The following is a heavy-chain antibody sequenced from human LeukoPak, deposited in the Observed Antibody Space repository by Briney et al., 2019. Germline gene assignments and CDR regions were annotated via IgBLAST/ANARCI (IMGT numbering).Heavy chain of an antibody. Sequence: SETLSLTCTVSGDSISSYYWSWIRQPPGKGLEWIGYIYYSGSTSTNYNPSPKSRVTISVDTSKNQFSLNLSSVTAADTAVYYCAAAWIPGSFDYWGQGTLLTVSS. J-gene: IGHJ4*02. D-gene: IGHD2-2*03. CDR3: AAAWIPGSFDY. CDR1: GDSISSYY. V-gene: IGHV4-59*01. CDR2: IYYSGSTST.